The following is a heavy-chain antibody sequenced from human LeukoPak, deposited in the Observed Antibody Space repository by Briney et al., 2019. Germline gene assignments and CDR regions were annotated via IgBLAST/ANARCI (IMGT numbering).Heavy chain of an antibody. Sequence: EASVKVSCKASGGTFSSYAISWVRQAPGQGLEWMGGIIPIFGTANYAQKFQGRVTITADESTSTAYMELSSLRSEDTAVYYCATQGAYTIPYDSSGYYYVGGGYWGQGTLVTVSS. J-gene: IGHJ4*02. CDR2: IIPIFGTA. CDR1: GGTFSSYA. V-gene: IGHV1-69*13. D-gene: IGHD3-22*01. CDR3: ATQGAYTIPYDSSGYYYVGGGY.